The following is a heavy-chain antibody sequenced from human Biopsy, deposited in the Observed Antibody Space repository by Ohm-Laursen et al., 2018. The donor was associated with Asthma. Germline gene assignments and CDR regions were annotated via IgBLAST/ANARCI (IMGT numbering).Heavy chain of an antibody. CDR2: IHYSGST. CDR3: AGFCSGGNCPDH. CDR1: GVSIRSSS. V-gene: IGHV4-59*01. J-gene: IGHJ4*02. Sequence: GTLSLTCTVSGVSIRSSSWTWFRQPPGKGLEWIGNIHYSGSTYSNPSLKSRVTISVDTSKKQISLRLSSVIAADTAVYYCAGFCSGGNCPDHWGQGTLVTVSS. D-gene: IGHD2-15*01.